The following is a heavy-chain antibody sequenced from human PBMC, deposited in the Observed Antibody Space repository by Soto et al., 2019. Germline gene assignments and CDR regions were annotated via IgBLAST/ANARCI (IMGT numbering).Heavy chain of an antibody. Sequence: EVQLLESGGGLVQPGGSLRLSCAASGFTFSSYAMSWVRQAPGKGLEWVSAISGSGGRTYYADSVKGRFTLSRDNSKNTLYLQMNSLRAEDRAVYYCAKGVAARPVPIDYWGQGTLVTVSS. V-gene: IGHV3-23*01. CDR1: GFTFSSYA. J-gene: IGHJ4*02. CDR3: AKGVAARPVPIDY. D-gene: IGHD6-6*01. CDR2: ISGSGGRT.